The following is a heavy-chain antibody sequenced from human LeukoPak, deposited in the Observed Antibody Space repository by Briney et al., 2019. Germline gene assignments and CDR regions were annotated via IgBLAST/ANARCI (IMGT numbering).Heavy chain of an antibody. J-gene: IGHJ4*02. V-gene: IGHV1-18*01. CDR3: ARDFYYESSGYNY. CDR2: ISGYNGNT. CDR1: GYTFTNYG. D-gene: IGHD3-22*01. Sequence: ASVKVSCKASGYTFTNYGISWVRQAPGQGLEWMGWISGYNGNTNYAQKLQGRVTMTTDTSTNTAYMELRSLRSDDTAVYYCARDFYYESSGYNYWGQGTLVTVSS.